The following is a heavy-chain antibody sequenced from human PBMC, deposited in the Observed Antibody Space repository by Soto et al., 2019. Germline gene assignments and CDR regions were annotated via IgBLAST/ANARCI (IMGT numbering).Heavy chain of an antibody. Sequence: SETLSLTCTVSGGSISSSSYYWGWIRQPPGKGLEWIGSIYYSGSTYYNPSLKSRVTISVDTSKNQFSLKLSSVTAADTAVYYCARRVITMVRGVISGWFDPWGQGTLVTVSS. J-gene: IGHJ5*02. CDR3: ARRVITMVRGVISGWFDP. V-gene: IGHV4-39*01. D-gene: IGHD3-10*01. CDR2: IYYSGST. CDR1: GGSISSSSYY.